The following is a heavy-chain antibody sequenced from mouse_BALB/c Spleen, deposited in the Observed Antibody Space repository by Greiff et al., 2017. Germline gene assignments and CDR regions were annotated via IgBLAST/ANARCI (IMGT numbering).Heavy chain of an antibody. V-gene: IGHV14-3*02. CDR1: GFNIKDTY. CDR2: IDPANGNT. Sequence: EVQLQESGAELVKPGASVKLSCTASGFNIKDTYMHWVKQRPEQGLEWIGRIDPANGNTKYDPKFQGKATITADTSSNTAYLQLSSLTSEDTAVYYCARPIYYDYDGVAYWGQGTLVTVSA. D-gene: IGHD2-4*01. J-gene: IGHJ3*01. CDR3: ARPIYYDYDGVAY.